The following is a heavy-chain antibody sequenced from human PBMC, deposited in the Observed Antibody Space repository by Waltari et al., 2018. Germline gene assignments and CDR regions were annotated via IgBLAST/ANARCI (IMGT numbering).Heavy chain of an antibody. CDR3: ATSYYDILTGYSTPWY. CDR1: GFTFNIYA. D-gene: IGHD3-9*01. V-gene: IGHV3-23*04. CDR2: SSGSGGST. Sequence: EVQLVESGGGLVQPGGSLRLSCAASGFTFNIYAMSWVRQAPGKGWGWVSASSGSGGSTYYADSVKGRFTISRDNSKNTLYLQMNSLRAEDTAVYYCATSYYDILTGYSTPWYWGQGTLVTVSS. J-gene: IGHJ4*02.